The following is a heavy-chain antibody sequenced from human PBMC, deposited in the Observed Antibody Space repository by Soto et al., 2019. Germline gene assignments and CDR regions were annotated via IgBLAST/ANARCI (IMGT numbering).Heavy chain of an antibody. D-gene: IGHD3-16*01. V-gene: IGHV5-51*01. CDR1: GYSFTSYW. CDR2: IYPGDSDT. Sequence: RGESLKISCKGSGYSFTSYWIGWVRQMPGKGLEWMGIIYPGDSDTRYSPSFQGQVTISADKSISAAYLQWSSLKASDTAMYYCARRTAGGVGDYDYVWGSQTTNWFDPRGKGTLVTVSS. CDR3: ARRTAGGVGDYDYVWGSQTTNWFDP. J-gene: IGHJ5*02.